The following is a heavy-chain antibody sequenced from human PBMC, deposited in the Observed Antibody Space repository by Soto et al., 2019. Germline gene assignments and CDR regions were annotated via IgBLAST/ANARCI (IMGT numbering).Heavy chain of an antibody. J-gene: IGHJ4*02. D-gene: IGHD4-17*01. CDR3: ARQFSVYGDYGRYFAF. Sequence: PSETLSLTCTVSGGSISSGDYYWSWIRQPPGKGLEWIGYIYYSGSTYYNPSLKSRVTISVDTSKNQFSLKLSSVTAADTAVYYCARQFSVYGDYGRYFAFWGQGTLVTVSS. CDR1: GGSISSGDYY. V-gene: IGHV4-30-4*01. CDR2: IYYSGST.